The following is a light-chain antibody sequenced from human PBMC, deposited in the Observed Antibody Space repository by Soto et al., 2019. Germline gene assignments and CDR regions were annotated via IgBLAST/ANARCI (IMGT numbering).Light chain of an antibody. V-gene: IGKV1-9*01. J-gene: IGKJ3*01. CDR3: QQLNSYPRT. CDR1: QGISSY. Sequence: IQLTQSPSSLSASVGDRVTITCRASQGISSYLAWYQQKPGKAPKLLIYGASTLQSGVPSRFSGSGSGTDFTLTLSRLQPEDFATYYCQQLNSYPRTFGPGTKVDIK. CDR2: GAS.